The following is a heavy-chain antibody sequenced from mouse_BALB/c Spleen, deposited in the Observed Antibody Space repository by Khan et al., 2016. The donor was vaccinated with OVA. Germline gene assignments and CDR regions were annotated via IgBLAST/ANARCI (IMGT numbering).Heavy chain of an antibody. CDR2: IWSDGRT. Sequence: QVQLKESGPGLVAPSQSLSITCTASGFSLTDYGVNWVRQLPGKGLEWLGMIWSDGRTDYNSSLKSRLSINKDKSKSQVFFKMISLQTDDTARYYCVRYRYRYCDYWGQGTTLTVSS. V-gene: IGHV2-6-7*01. D-gene: IGHD2-14*01. CDR1: GFSLTDYG. J-gene: IGHJ2*01. CDR3: VRYRYRYCDY.